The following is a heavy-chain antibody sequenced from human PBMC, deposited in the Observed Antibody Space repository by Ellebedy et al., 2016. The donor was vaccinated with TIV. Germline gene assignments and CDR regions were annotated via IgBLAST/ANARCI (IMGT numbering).Heavy chain of an antibody. V-gene: IGHV1-46*01. CDR1: GYTFTSYY. CDR3: ARDGGHMVRGVIPSYYFDY. D-gene: IGHD3-10*01. J-gene: IGHJ4*02. Sequence: ASVKVSCXASGYTFTSYYMHWVRQAPGQGLEWMGIINPSGGSTSYAQKFQGRVTMTRDTSTSTVYMELSSLRSEDTAVYYCARDGGHMVRGVIPSYYFDYWGQGTLVTVSS. CDR2: INPSGGST.